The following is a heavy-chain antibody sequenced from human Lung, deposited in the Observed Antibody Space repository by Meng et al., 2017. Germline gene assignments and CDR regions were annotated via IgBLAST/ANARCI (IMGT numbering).Heavy chain of an antibody. CDR2: ISGYNGNT. Sequence: QVQLVQSGGEVKKPGASVKGSGKESGYIFTRYGITWVRQAPGQGLEWMGWISGYNGNTNYAQKLQGRVTMTTDTSTSTAYMELRSLRSDDTAVYYCARAEEEYCSGGSCPNFDFWGQGTLVTVSS. V-gene: IGHV1-18*01. D-gene: IGHD2-15*01. J-gene: IGHJ4*02. CDR1: GYIFTRYG. CDR3: ARAEEEYCSGGSCPNFDF.